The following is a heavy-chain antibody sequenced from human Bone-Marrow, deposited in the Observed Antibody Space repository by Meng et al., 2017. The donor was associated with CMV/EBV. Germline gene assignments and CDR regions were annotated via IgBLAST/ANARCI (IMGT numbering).Heavy chain of an antibody. V-gene: IGHV1-2*02. CDR1: GYTFTGYY. CDR2: INPNSGGT. CDR3: ARDPISGDSSGTDY. Sequence: VAPGQSGAGGKVPGASVEVPSKASGYTFTGYYMHWVRQAPGQGLEWMGWINPNSGGTNYAQKFQGRVTMTRDTSISTAYMELSRLRSDDTAVYYCARDPISGDSSGTDYWGQGTLVTVSS. D-gene: IGHD3-22*01. J-gene: IGHJ4*02.